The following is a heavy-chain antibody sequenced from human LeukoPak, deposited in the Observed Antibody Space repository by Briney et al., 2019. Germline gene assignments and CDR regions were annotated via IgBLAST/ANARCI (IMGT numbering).Heavy chain of an antibody. CDR2: ISSSGSTI. CDR1: GFTFSDYY. CDR3: AKEIGLNYDDSSGQLGVDY. Sequence: PGGSLRLSCAASGFTFSDYYMSWVRQAPGKGLEGVSYISSSGSTIYYADSVKGRFTISRDNSKNTLYLQMNSLSAEDTAVYYCAKEIGLNYDDSSGQLGVDYWGQGTLVTVSS. J-gene: IGHJ4*02. D-gene: IGHD3-22*01. V-gene: IGHV3-11*04.